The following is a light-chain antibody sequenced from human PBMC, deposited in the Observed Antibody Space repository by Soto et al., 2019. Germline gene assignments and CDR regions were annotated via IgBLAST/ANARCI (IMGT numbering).Light chain of an antibody. CDR2: DAS. CDR1: QSVSSY. J-gene: IGKJ1*01. CDR3: PQRSNWPRT. V-gene: IGKV3-11*01. Sequence: EIVLTQTPATLSLSPGERATLSCRASQSVSSYLAWYQQKPGQAPRLLIYDASNRATGIPARFSGCGSGTDFTLTISSLEPEDFAVYYCPQRSNWPRTFGQGTQVEI.